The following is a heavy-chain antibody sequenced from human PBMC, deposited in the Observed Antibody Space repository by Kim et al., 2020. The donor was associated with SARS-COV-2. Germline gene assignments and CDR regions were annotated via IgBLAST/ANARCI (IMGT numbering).Heavy chain of an antibody. CDR1: GYTFTSYA. CDR3: ARDSERGDYVWGSYRYGVDY. V-gene: IGHV7-4-1*02. J-gene: IGHJ4*02. CDR2: INTHTGNP. D-gene: IGHD3-16*02. Sequence: ASVKVSCKASGYTFTSYAMNWVRQAPVEGLEWMGWINTHTGNPTYAQCFTGRFVFSLDTSVSTAYLQISSLKAEDTAVYYCARDSERGDYVWGSYRYGVDYWGQGTLVTVSS.